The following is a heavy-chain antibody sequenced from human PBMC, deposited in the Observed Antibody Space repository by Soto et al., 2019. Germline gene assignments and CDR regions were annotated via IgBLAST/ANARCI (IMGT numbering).Heavy chain of an antibody. CDR1: GYTFTSYH. Sequence: QVQLVQSGAEVKKPGASVKVACKASGYTFTSYHITWVRQAPGQGLEWTGWSSAYNGNTNYAQKLQXXXTXXTDTSTSTAYMALRSLSSDDTAVYYWGRDSPPPREWGQGTLVTVSS. V-gene: IGHV1-18*01. CDR3: GRDSPPPRE. CDR2: SSAYNGNT. J-gene: IGHJ4*02.